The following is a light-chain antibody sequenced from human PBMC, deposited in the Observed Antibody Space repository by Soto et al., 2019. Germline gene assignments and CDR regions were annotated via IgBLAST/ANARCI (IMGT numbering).Light chain of an antibody. CDR3: SSYISSSTLV. Sequence: QSVLTQPASVSGPPGQSITISCTGTSSDVGAYNYVSWYQQHPGKAPKLMIYEVSNRPSGVSNRFSGSKSGNTASLTISGLQAEDEADYYCSSYISSSTLVFGTGTNVTV. CDR1: SSDVGAYNY. V-gene: IGLV2-14*01. CDR2: EVS. J-gene: IGLJ1*01.